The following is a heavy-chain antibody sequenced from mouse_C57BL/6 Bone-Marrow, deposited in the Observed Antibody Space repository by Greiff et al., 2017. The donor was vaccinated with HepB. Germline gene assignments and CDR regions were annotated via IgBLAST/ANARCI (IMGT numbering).Heavy chain of an antibody. V-gene: IGHV5-4*01. CDR3: ARENWDKFLYAMDY. D-gene: IGHD4-1*01. J-gene: IGHJ4*01. CDR1: GFTFSSYA. Sequence: EVKLVESGGGLVKPGGSLKLSCAASGFTFSSYAMSWVRQTPEKRLEWVATISDGGSYTYYPDNVKGRFTISRDNAKNNLYLQMSHLKSEDTAMYYCARENWDKFLYAMDYWGQGTSVTVSS. CDR2: ISDGGSYT.